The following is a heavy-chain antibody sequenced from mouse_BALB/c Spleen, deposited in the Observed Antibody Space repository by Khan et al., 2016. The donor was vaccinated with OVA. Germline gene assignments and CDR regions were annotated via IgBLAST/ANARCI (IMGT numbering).Heavy chain of an antibody. CDR1: GYTFTTYT. Sequence: VQLLESGAELARPGASVKMSCKTSGYTFTTYTLHWVKQRPGRSLEWIGYINPSNDYTTYNQKFKDKSTLTADKSSSTAYMQLSSLTSEDSAVYYCARSGQLGLRGGFTYWGQGTLVTVSA. D-gene: IGHD3-2*01. V-gene: IGHV1-4*01. J-gene: IGHJ3*01. CDR3: ARSGQLGLRGGFTY. CDR2: INPSNDYT.